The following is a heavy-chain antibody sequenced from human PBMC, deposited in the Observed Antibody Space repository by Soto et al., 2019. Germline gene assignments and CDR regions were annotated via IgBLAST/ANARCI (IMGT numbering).Heavy chain of an antibody. CDR2: INQDGSEK. V-gene: IGHV3-7*05. CDR3: TRSLDV. J-gene: IGHJ6*02. Sequence: EVQLVESGGGLVQSGGSPRLSCVVSGFTLSNYWMDWARQAPGRGLEWVANINQDGSEKYYVDSVKGRFTISRDNAKNSLYLQMNSLRAEDTALYYCTRSLDVWGQGTTVTVSS. CDR1: GFTLSNYW.